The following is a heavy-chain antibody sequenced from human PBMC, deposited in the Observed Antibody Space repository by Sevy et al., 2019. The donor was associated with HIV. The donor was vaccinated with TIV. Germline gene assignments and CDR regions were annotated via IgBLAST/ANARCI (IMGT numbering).Heavy chain of an antibody. Sequence: RGCLRLSCAASGFTFSSYWMSWVRQTPGKGLERVANIKQDGSEKYYVDSVEGRFTISRDNAKNSLYLQMNSLRPEDTSLYHCARVSIIAATGSFDGFDIWGQGTMVIVSS. V-gene: IGHV3-7*01. D-gene: IGHD6-13*01. CDR1: GFTFSSYW. CDR3: ARVSIIAATGSFDGFDI. J-gene: IGHJ3*02. CDR2: IKQDGSEK.